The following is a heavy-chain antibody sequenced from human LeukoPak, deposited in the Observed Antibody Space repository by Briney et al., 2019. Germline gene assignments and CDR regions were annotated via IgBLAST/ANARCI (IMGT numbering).Heavy chain of an antibody. CDR3: ARDQGWEPRGYYYYGMDV. CDR1: GGSISSSSYY. Sequence: PSETLSLTCTVSGGSISSSSYYWGWIRQPPGKGLEWIGSIYYSGSTYYNPSLKSRVTISVDTSKNQFSLKLSSVTAADTAVYHCARDQGWEPRGYYYYGMDVWGQGTTVTVSS. J-gene: IGHJ6*02. CDR2: IYYSGST. V-gene: IGHV4-39*07. D-gene: IGHD1-26*01.